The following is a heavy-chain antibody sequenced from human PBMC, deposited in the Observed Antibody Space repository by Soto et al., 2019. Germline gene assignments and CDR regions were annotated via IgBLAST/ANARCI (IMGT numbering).Heavy chain of an antibody. CDR1: GGSISSYY. V-gene: IGHV4-30-4*01. CDR2: IYYSGST. Sequence: PSETLSLTCTVSGGSISSYYWSWIRQPPGKGLEWIGYIYYSGSTYYNPSLKSRVTISVDTSKNQFSLKLSSVTAADTAVYYCARSLLSSIAARLNAFDIWGQGTMVTVSS. J-gene: IGHJ3*02. D-gene: IGHD6-6*01. CDR3: ARSLLSSIAARLNAFDI.